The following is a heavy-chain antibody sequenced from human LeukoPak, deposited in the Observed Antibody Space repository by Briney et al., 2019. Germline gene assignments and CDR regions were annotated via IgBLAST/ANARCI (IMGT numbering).Heavy chain of an antibody. Sequence: ASVKVTCKASGYTFTGYYMHWVRQAPGQGLEWMGWINPNSGGTNYAQKFQGRVTMTRDTSISTAYMELSGLRSDDTAVYYCARETATDTATKFDYWGQGTLVTVSS. CDR3: ARETATDTATKFDY. D-gene: IGHD5-18*01. CDR2: INPNSGGT. V-gene: IGHV1-2*02. J-gene: IGHJ4*02. CDR1: GYTFTGYY.